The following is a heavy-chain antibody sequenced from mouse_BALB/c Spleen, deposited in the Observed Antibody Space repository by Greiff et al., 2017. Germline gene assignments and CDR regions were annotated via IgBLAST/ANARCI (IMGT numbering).Heavy chain of an antibody. CDR3: ARRGLTGTKGYAMDY. J-gene: IGHJ4*01. CDR1: GFTFSSFG. V-gene: IGHV5-17*02. Sequence: EVQVVESGGGLVQPGGSRKLSCAASGFTFSSFGMHWVRQAPEKGLEWVAYISSGSSTIYYADTVKGRFTISRDNPKNTLFLQMTSLRSEDTAMYYCARRGLTGTKGYAMDYWGQGTSVTVSS. CDR2: ISSGSSTI. D-gene: IGHD4-1*01.